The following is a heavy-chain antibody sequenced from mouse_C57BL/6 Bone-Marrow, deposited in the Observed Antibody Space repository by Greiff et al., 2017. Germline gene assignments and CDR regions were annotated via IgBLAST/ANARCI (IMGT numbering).Heavy chain of an antibody. CDR3: ARLALITTVVATEYFDV. V-gene: IGHV1-76*01. J-gene: IGHJ1*03. D-gene: IGHD1-1*01. Sequence: VKLVESGAELVRPGASVKLSCKASGYTFTDYYINWVKQRPGQGLEWIARIYPGSGNTYYNEKFKGKATLTAEKSSSTAYMQLSSLTSEDSAVYVCARLALITTVVATEYFDVWGTGTTVTVSS. CDR1: GYTFTDYY. CDR2: IYPGSGNT.